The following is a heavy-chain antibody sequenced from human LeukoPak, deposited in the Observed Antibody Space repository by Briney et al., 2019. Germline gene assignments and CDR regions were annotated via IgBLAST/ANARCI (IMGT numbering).Heavy chain of an antibody. CDR1: GGSISSYY. CDR2: IYYSGST. Sequence: SETLSLTCTVSGGSISSYYWSWIRQPPGKGLEWIGYIYYSGSTNYNPSLKSRVTISVDTSKNQFSLKLSSVTAADTAVYYCARGGDFWSGYYSLFDPWGQGTLVTVSS. V-gene: IGHV4-59*01. CDR3: ARGGDFWSGYYSLFDP. J-gene: IGHJ5*02. D-gene: IGHD3-3*01.